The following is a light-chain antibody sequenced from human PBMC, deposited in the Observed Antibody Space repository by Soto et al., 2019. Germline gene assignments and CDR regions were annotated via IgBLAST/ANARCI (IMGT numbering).Light chain of an antibody. CDR3: QRYDSFRT. V-gene: IGKV3-20*01. Sequence: EIVLTQSPGTLSLSPGERATLSCRASQSVRSNFLAWYQQKPGQAPRLLFYGASNRATGIPDRFSGSGSGTDFTLTITRLEPEDFAMYYCQRYDSFRTFGQGTKVDIK. CDR1: QSVRSNF. J-gene: IGKJ1*01. CDR2: GAS.